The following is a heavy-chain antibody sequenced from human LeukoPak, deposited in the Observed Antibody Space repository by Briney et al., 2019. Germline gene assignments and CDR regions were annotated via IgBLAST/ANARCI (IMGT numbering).Heavy chain of an antibody. Sequence: PGGSLRLSCAASGFTFSSYGMHWVRQAPGKGLEWVAFIRYDGSNKYYADSVKGRFTISRDNPKNTLYLQMNSLRAEDTAVYYCAKDMTTATGFVDYWGQGTLVTVSS. J-gene: IGHJ4*02. CDR2: IRYDGSNK. CDR3: AKDMTTATGFVDY. D-gene: IGHD4-17*01. CDR1: GFTFSSYG. V-gene: IGHV3-30*02.